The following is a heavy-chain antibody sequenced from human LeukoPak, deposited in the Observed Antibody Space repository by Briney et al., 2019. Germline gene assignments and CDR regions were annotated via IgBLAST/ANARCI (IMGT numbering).Heavy chain of an antibody. J-gene: IGHJ4*02. CDR2: ISGSGGST. V-gene: IGHV3-23*01. CDR3: AKGSIAATGSPLRYFDY. Sequence: GGSLRLSCAASGFTFSSYAMSWVRQAPGKGLEWVSVISGSGGSTYYADSVKDRFTISRDNSKNTLYLQMNSLRAEDTAVYYCAKGSIAATGSPLRYFDYWGQGTLVTVSS. D-gene: IGHD6-13*01. CDR1: GFTFSSYA.